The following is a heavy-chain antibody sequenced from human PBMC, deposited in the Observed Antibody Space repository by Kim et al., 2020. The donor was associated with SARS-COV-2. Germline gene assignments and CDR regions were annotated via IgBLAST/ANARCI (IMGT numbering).Heavy chain of an antibody. CDR2: IIPIFGTA. J-gene: IGHJ6*02. CDR3: ARAGGAITMVQGVITSEPYYYYYGMDV. V-gene: IGHV1-69*13. D-gene: IGHD3-10*01. CDR1: GGTFSSYA. Sequence: SVKVSCKASGGTFSSYAISWVRQAPGQGLEWMGGIIPIFGTANYAQKFQGRVTITADESTSTAYMELSSLRSEDTAVYYCARAGGAITMVQGVITSEPYYYYYGMDVWGQGTTVTVSS.